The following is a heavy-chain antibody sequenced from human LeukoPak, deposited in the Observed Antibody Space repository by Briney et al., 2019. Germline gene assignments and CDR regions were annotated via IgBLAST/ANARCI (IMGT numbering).Heavy chain of an antibody. CDR3: ARGDYDSSGMAY. Sequence: SETLSLTCTVSGGSISSSRYYWGWIRQPPGKGLEWIGSIYHSGSTNYNPSLKSRVTISVDTSKNQFSLKLSSVTAADTAVYYCARGDYDSSGMAYWGQGTLVTVSS. CDR1: GGSISSSRYY. D-gene: IGHD3-22*01. J-gene: IGHJ4*02. CDR2: IYHSGST. V-gene: IGHV4-39*07.